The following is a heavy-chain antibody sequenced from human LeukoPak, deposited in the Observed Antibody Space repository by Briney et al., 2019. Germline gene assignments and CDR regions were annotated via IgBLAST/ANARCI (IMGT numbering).Heavy chain of an antibody. J-gene: IGHJ4*02. V-gene: IGHV1-69*04. CDR3: ARGVSIAVAGYDY. D-gene: IGHD6-19*01. CDR1: GGTFSSCA. CDR2: VIPILGIA. Sequence: GASVKVSCKASGGTFSSCAISWVRQAPGQGLEWMGRVIPILGIANYAQKFQGRVTITADKSTSTAYMELSSLRSEDTAVYYCARGVSIAVAGYDYWGQGTLVTVSS.